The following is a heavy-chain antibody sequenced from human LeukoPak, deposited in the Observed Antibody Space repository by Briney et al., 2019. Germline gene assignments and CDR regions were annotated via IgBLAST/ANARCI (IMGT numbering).Heavy chain of an antibody. D-gene: IGHD3-10*01. Sequence: SETLSLTCAVYGGSFSGYYWSWIRQPPGKGLEWIGEINHSGSTNYNPSLKSRVTISVDTSNSQFSLKLSSVTAADTAVYYCASNSFDYYGSGSYSVDYWGQGTLVTVSS. J-gene: IGHJ4*02. V-gene: IGHV4-34*01. CDR3: ASNSFDYYGSGSYSVDY. CDR2: INHSGST. CDR1: GGSFSGYY.